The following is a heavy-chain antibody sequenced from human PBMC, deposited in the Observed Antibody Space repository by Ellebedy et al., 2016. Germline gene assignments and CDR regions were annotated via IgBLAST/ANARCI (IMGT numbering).Heavy chain of an antibody. D-gene: IGHD3-10*01. Sequence: GGSLRLXXAASGFTFSSYSMNWVRQAPGKGLEWVSYISSSSSTIYYADSVKGRFTISRDNAKNSLYLQMNSLRDEDTAVYYCARDRMVRALGYYYYGMDVWGQGTTVTVSS. CDR3: ARDRMVRALGYYYYGMDV. V-gene: IGHV3-48*02. CDR1: GFTFSSYS. CDR2: ISSSSSTI. J-gene: IGHJ6*02.